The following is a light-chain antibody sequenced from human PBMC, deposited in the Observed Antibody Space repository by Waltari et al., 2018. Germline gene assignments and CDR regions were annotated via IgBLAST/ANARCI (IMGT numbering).Light chain of an antibody. CDR1: QSVTRY. CDR2: DAS. CDR3: QHYVRLPVT. Sequence: SCRASQSVTRYRAWYQHKPGQAPRLLIYDASTRAAGIADRFSGSGFGTDFTLTISRLEPEDSAVYYCQHYVRLPVTFGQGTKVEIK. V-gene: IGKV3-20*01. J-gene: IGKJ1*01.